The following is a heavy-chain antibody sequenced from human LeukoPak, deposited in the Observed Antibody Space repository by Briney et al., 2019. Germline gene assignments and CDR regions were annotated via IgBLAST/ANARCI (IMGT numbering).Heavy chain of an antibody. CDR1: GGSVSLYY. D-gene: IGHD4-17*01. J-gene: IGHJ4*01. V-gene: IGHV4-59*02. Sequence: PSETLSLTCTVSGGSVSLYYWTWIRQTPGKGLDWIGYIYYNGLTSYNPSLRSRVSLSVDTAKNQLSLKLTSMTAADTAVYYCTREVSTVTFDYWGHGTLVTVSS. CDR3: TREVSTVTFDY. CDR2: IYYNGLT.